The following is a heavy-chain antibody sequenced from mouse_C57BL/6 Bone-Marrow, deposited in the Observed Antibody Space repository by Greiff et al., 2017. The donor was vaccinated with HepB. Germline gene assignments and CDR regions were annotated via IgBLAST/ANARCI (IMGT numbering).Heavy chain of an antibody. CDR2: IWRGGST. CDR1: GFSLTSYG. J-gene: IGHJ1*03. V-gene: IGHV2-5*01. CDR3: AKRGLLWYFDV. D-gene: IGHD6-1*01. Sequence: VQLQQSGPGLVQPSQSLSITCTVSGFSLTSYGVHWVRQSPGKGLEWLGVIWRGGSTDYNAAFMSRLSITTDNSKSQVFFQMNSLQADDTAIYYCAKRGLLWYFDVWGTGTTVTVSS.